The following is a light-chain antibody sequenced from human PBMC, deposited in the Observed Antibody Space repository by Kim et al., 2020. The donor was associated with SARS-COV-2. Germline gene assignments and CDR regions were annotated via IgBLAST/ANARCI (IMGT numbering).Light chain of an antibody. J-gene: IGKJ2*01. CDR1: QGNGTW. Sequence: ASGGNRVTITRGASQGNGTWLAWDQKKPGKPPKLLNYRASSLESGVPTRVSGSGAGKGFNLNNSSLEPDDFGTDYCQEERHFTYTCGKETKREI. CDR3: QEERHFTYT. CDR2: RAS. V-gene: IGKV1-5*03.